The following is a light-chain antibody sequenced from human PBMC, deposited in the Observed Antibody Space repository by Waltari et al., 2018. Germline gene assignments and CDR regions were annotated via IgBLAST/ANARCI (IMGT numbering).Light chain of an antibody. V-gene: IGKV2-30*02. J-gene: IGKJ2*01. CDR3: MQGTHWPYT. CDR2: KVS. CDR1: QSLVHSDGNTD. Sequence: DVVMTQSPLSLPVTLGQPASISCMSSQSLVHSDGNTDLMWCQQRPGQSQRRLIYKVSYRESGVPDRFSGSGSDTDFTLKISRVEADDVGVYYCMQGTHWPYTFGQGTRLDIK.